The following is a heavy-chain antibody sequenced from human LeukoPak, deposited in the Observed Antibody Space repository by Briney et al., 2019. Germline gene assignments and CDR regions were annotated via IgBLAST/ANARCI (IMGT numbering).Heavy chain of an antibody. J-gene: IGHJ4*02. CDR3: ARESGSYYFDY. CDR1: GGSISPYY. V-gene: IGHV4-4*08. CDR2: IYSSANT. Sequence: SETLSLTCTVSGGSISPYYWSWIRQPPGKGLEWIGYIYSSANTNYNPSLKGRVTMSVDTSKNQFSLTLSSVTAADTAVYYCARESGSYYFDYWGQGTLVTVSS. D-gene: IGHD1-26*01.